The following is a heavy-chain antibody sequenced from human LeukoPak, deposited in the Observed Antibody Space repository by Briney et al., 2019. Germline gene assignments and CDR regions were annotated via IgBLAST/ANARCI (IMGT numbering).Heavy chain of an antibody. CDR1: GFTVSSNY. Sequence: GGSLRLSCAASGFTVSSNYMSWVRQAPGKGLEWVSVIYSGGSTYYADSVKGRFTNSRDNSKNTLYLQMNSLRAEDTAVYYCARKSSGWPDYWGQGTLVTVSS. CDR2: IYSGGST. J-gene: IGHJ4*02. V-gene: IGHV3-53*01. CDR3: ARKSSGWPDY. D-gene: IGHD6-19*01.